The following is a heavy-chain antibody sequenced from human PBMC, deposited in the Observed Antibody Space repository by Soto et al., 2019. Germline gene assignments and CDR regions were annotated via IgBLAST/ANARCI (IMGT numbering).Heavy chain of an antibody. CDR2: IWYDGNNK. D-gene: IGHD6-13*01. Sequence: PGGSLRLSCAASGFTFSSHGMHWVRQAPGKGLEWVAVIWYDGNNKYYSDSVKGRFTISRDNSKNTLYLQLNSLRAEDTAVYYCAKEAAAGNFDYWGQGTLVTVSS. CDR3: AKEAAAGNFDY. V-gene: IGHV3-33*06. CDR1: GFTFSSHG. J-gene: IGHJ4*02.